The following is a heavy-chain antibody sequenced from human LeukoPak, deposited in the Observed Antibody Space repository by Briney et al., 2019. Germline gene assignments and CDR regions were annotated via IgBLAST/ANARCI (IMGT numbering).Heavy chain of an antibody. CDR1: GFTFSTYW. CDR2: IKQDGSEK. CDR3: ARAEWSNWFFDL. Sequence: GGSLRLSCAASGFTFSTYWMNWVRQAPGKGLEWVANIKQDGSEKYYVDSVKGRFTLSRDSAKNSLYLQMNSLRAEDTAVYYCARAEWSNWFFDLWGRGTLVTVSS. V-gene: IGHV3-7*03. J-gene: IGHJ2*01. D-gene: IGHD3-3*01.